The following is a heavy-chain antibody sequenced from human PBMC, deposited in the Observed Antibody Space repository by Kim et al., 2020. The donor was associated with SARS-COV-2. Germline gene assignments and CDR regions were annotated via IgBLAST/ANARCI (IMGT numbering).Heavy chain of an antibody. Sequence: KGRFTISRYNAKNSLYLQMNSLRAEDTAVYYCARDTPYYYGSGSYYWFDPWGQGTLVTVSS. CDR3: ARDTPYYYGSGSYYWFDP. D-gene: IGHD3-10*01. J-gene: IGHJ5*02. V-gene: IGHV3-11*06.